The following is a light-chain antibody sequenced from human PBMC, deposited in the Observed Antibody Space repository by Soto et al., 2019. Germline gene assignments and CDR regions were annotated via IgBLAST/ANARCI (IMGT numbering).Light chain of an antibody. CDR1: QSISNW. Sequence: IQLTQSPSTLPASVGDIVTLTCRASQSISNWLAWYQQKPGTAPKLLIYHASILETAVPSRFSGNGSGTEFTITISSLQPGDFATYYCQQYNSYSFGQGSRVEIK. CDR2: HAS. V-gene: IGKV1-5*01. CDR3: QQYNSYS. J-gene: IGKJ1*01.